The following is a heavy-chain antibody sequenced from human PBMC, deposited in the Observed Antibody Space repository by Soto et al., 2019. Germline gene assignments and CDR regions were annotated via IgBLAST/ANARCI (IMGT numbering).Heavy chain of an antibody. CDR1: GGTFSNSV. J-gene: IGHJ6*02. D-gene: IGHD1-26*01. Sequence: SVKVSCKASGGTFSNSVISWVRQAPGQGLEWMGGSIPIFGTANYAQKFQGRVTITADESTSTAYMELSSLRSEDTAVYYCARPLPIVGATLLGYYYGMDVWGQGTTVTVSS. V-gene: IGHV1-69*13. CDR2: SIPIFGTA. CDR3: ARPLPIVGATLLGYYYGMDV.